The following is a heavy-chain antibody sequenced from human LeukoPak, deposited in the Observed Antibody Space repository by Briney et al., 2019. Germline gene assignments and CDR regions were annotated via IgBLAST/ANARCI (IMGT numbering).Heavy chain of an antibody. CDR3: AKVAKYYYGSETYYFFEH. D-gene: IGHD3-10*01. Sequence: GGSLRLSCEVSGFTSSTYTMNWVRQAPGKGLEWVSSISSSSIYIYYADSVKGRFTISRDNAKNSLYLQISSLRAEDTAVYYCAKVAKYYYGSETYYFFEHWGQGTPVTASS. CDR2: ISSSSIYI. J-gene: IGHJ4*02. CDR1: GFTSSTYT. V-gene: IGHV3-21*01.